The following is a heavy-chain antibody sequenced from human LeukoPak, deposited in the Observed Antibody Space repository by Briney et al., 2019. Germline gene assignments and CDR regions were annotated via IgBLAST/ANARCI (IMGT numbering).Heavy chain of an antibody. CDR2: INHSGST. Sequence: PSETLSLTCAVYGGSFSGYYWSWIRQPPGKGLEWIGEINHSGSTNYNPSPKSRVTISVDTSKNQFSLKLSSVTAADTAVYYCARAVTVAGSSDYWGQGTLVTVSS. D-gene: IGHD6-19*01. CDR3: ARAVTVAGSSDY. CDR1: GGSFSGYY. V-gene: IGHV4-34*01. J-gene: IGHJ4*02.